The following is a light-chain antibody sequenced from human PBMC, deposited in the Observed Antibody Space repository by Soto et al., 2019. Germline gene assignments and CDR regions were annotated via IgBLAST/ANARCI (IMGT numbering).Light chain of an antibody. V-gene: IGKV3-11*01. CDR2: DAS. CDR1: QSVTSY. Sequence: EIVLTQSPVTLSLSPGERATLSCRASQSVTSYLAWYKHKPGQAPRLLIYDASNRATGIPARFSGSGFGTDFTLTISSLQPEDLAVYYCQQRSNWPVTFGQGTKVDIK. CDR3: QQRSNWPVT. J-gene: IGKJ2*01.